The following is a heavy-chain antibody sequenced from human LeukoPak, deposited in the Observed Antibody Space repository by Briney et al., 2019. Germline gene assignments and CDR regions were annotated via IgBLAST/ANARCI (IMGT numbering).Heavy chain of an antibody. V-gene: IGHV4-30-4*01. CDR3: ARSDDYGPKWDWFDS. CDR1: GGSIKDGFYY. CDR2: INENGDT. Sequence: SETLSLTCVVSGGSIKDGFYYWNWLRQSPGKGLEWLGYINENGDTYYIPSLKSRMTISLDTSRNRFSLLLSSMTVADTAMYFCARSDDYGPKWDWFDSWGQGSLVTVSS. D-gene: IGHD4-17*01. J-gene: IGHJ5*01.